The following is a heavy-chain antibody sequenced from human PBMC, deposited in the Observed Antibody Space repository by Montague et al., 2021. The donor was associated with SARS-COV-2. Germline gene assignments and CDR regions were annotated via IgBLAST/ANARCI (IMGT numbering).Heavy chain of an antibody. CDR1: GGSMSDHY. D-gene: IGHD3-10*01. Sequence: SETLSLTCTVSGGSMSDHYWSWIRQPPRKGLEWLAYIYYSGGINSNASLKSRVSMSVDTSKNQISLKLTSVTAADTAVCYCARAVSVRRAVNWFDPWGQGTPVTVSS. V-gene: IGHV4-59*11. CDR2: IYYSGGI. J-gene: IGHJ5*02. CDR3: ARAVSVRRAVNWFDP.